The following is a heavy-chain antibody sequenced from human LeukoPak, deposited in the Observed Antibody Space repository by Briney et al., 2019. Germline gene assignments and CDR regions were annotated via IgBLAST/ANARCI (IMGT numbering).Heavy chain of an antibody. CDR3: ARDMSRYCTNGVCPYNWFDP. D-gene: IGHD2-8*01. CDR1: RYTFTSYG. J-gene: IGHJ5*02. V-gene: IGHV1-18*01. Sequence: GASVKVSCKASRYTFTSYGISWVRQAPGQGLEWMGWISAYNGNTNYAQKLQGRVTMTTDTSTSTAYMELRSLRSDDTAVYYCARDMSRYCTNGVCPYNWFDPWGQGTLVTVSS. CDR2: ISAYNGNT.